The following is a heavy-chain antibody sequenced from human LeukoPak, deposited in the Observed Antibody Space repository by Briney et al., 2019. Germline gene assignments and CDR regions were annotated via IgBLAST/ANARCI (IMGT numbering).Heavy chain of an antibody. J-gene: IGHJ4*02. D-gene: IGHD6-19*01. CDR3: ARQGYSSGWYVPY. CDR2: IYYRGST. CDR1: GGSISSYY. Sequence: SETLSLTCTVSGGSISSYYWSWIRQPPGKGLEWIGYIYYRGSTNYNPSLKSRVTISVDTSKNQFSLKLSSVTAADTAVYYCARQGYSSGWYVPYWGQGTLVTVSS. V-gene: IGHV4-59*08.